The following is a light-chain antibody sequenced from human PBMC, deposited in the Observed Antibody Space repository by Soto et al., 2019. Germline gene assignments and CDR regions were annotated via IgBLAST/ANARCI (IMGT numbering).Light chain of an antibody. CDR3: QQYNSWWT. Sequence: MSLSPATLSVSPGERVNLSCRASQSVSSNLAWYKQKPGQAPRLLIYGASTRATGIPARFSGSGSGTEFTLTINSLQSEDIAVYYCQQYNSWWTFGQGTKVDIK. V-gene: IGKV3-15*01. J-gene: IGKJ1*01. CDR2: GAS. CDR1: QSVSSN.